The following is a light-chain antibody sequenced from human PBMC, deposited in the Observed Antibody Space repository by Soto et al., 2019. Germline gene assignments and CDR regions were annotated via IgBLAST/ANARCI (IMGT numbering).Light chain of an antibody. Sequence: DIQMTQSPSSLSAFVGDRVTITCRASQSIISYLNWYQQKPWKAPKLLIYAASSLKSGVQSRFSGSGSGTDFTLTISSLQPEDFATYYCQQSKTFSQGTRWIS. CDR2: AAS. V-gene: IGKV1-39*01. CDR3: QQSKT. J-gene: IGKJ1*01. CDR1: QSIISY.